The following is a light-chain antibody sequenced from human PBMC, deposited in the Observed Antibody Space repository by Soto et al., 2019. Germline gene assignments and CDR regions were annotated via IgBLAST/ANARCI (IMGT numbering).Light chain of an antibody. Sequence: EIVLTQSPATLSLSPGERATLSCRASQSVSSYLAWYQQKPGQAPRLLIYDASNRATGIPARFSGSGSGTEFTLIISSLQSEDFAVYFCQQYNNWPLTFGGGTKVDIK. CDR1: QSVSSY. J-gene: IGKJ4*01. CDR3: QQYNNWPLT. V-gene: IGKV3-11*01. CDR2: DAS.